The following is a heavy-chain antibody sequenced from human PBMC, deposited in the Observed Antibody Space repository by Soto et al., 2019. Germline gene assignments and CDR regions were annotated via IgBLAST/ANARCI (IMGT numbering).Heavy chain of an antibody. D-gene: IGHD6-6*01. Sequence: GASVKVSCKASGYTFTGYYMHWVRQAPGQGLEWMGWINPNSGGTNYAQKFQGRVTMTRDTSISTAYVELSRLRSDDTAVYYCARGAIRISSSPGWLDTWGQGTLVTV. CDR3: ARGAIRISSSPGWLDT. J-gene: IGHJ5*02. CDR2: INPNSGGT. V-gene: IGHV1-2*02. CDR1: GYTFTGYY.